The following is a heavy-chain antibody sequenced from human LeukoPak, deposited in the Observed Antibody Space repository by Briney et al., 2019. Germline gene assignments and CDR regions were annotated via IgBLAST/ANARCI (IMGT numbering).Heavy chain of an antibody. CDR1: GFTVSSNH. CDR3: ARDRGYGDYVG. CDR2: IYSGGST. D-gene: IGHD4-17*01. Sequence: GGSLRLSCAASGFTVSSNHMSWVRQAPGKGLEWVSVIYSGGSTYYADSVKGRFTISRDNSKNTLYLQMNSLRAEDTAVYYCARDRGYGDYVGWGQGTLVTVSS. V-gene: IGHV3-53*01. J-gene: IGHJ4*02.